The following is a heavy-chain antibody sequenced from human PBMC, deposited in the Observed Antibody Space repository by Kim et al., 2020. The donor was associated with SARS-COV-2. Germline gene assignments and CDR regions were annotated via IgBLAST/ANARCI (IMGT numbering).Heavy chain of an antibody. J-gene: IGHJ4*02. Sequence: YDSPALKRRVTISVDTSKNQFSLKLSAVTAADTAVYYCARGSGWYSYFDDWGQGTLVTVSS. CDR3: ARGSGWYSYFDD. V-gene: IGHV4-39*01. D-gene: IGHD6-19*01.